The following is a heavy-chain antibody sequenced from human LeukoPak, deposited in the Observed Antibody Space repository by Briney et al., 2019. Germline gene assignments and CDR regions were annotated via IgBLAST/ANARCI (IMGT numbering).Heavy chain of an antibody. J-gene: IGHJ4*02. CDR2: ISYDGSKK. CDR3: AKDLGEGFESRGLDY. Sequence: PGGSLRFSCAASGFTFSSYGMHWVRQAPGRGLEWVAVISYDGSKKYYADSVKGRFTISRDNSRNTLYLQMNSLRAEDTAVYYCAKDLGEGFESRGLDYWGQGTLVTVSS. D-gene: IGHD3-16*01. CDR1: GFTFSSYG. V-gene: IGHV3-30*18.